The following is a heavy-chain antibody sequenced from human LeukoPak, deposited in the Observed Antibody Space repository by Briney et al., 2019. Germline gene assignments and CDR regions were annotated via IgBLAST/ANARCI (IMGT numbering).Heavy chain of an antibody. Sequence: GGSLRLSCAASGFTFSSYAMSWVRQAPGKGLEWVAVISSDGSIKVYADSVKGRFTLSRDNSINTVDLQMNSLRAEDTAVYYCVKEYHSRGFGAYFDYWGQGTLVTVSS. V-gene: IGHV3-30*18. D-gene: IGHD3-3*01. CDR1: GFTFSSYA. CDR2: ISSDGSIK. CDR3: VKEYHSRGFGAYFDY. J-gene: IGHJ4*02.